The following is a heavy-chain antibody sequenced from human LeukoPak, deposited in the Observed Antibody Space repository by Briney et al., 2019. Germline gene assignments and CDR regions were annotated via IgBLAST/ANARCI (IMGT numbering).Heavy chain of an antibody. CDR3: ARDGWHTSSMDV. V-gene: IGHV1-2*02. CDR1: GYTFTGYH. CDR2: IKPNTAGT. D-gene: IGHD6-19*01. J-gene: IGHJ6*01. Sequence: GASVKVSCKASGYTFTGYHMHWVRQAPGQGLECRGWIKPNTAGTNYAQNFQGRLTMTRDTYISTVYMELSRLTYADTAVYYCARDGWHTSSMDVWGNGTTVTVSS.